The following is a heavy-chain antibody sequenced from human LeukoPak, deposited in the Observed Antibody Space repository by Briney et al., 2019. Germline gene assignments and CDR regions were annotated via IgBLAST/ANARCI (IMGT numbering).Heavy chain of an antibody. CDR1: GYTFTGYH. J-gene: IGHJ4*02. D-gene: IGHD2-15*01. V-gene: IGHV1-2*02. Sequence: ASVKVSCKVSGYTFTGYHVHWVRQAPGQGLEWMGLINPDSGDTNYAQKFQGRVTMTRDRSIDTAFMELSSLTRDDTALYYCARDAYSGLDGRYYSDFWGQGTLVTVSS. CDR2: INPDSGDT. CDR3: ARDAYSGLDGRYYSDF.